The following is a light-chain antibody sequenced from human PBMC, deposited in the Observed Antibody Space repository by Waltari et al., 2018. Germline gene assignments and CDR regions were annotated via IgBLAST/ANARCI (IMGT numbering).Light chain of an antibody. V-gene: IGLV1-44*01. CDR3: ASGDDSLNGYL. CDR1: NSNIGSNS. J-gene: IGLJ1*01. CDR2: SNN. Sequence: QSVLTQPPSASGTPGQRVTISCSGSNSNIGSNSVNWYKQLPGTAPTLLMYSNNKRPSGVPDRFFGSKSGTSASLAINGLQSEDEADFYCASGDDSLNGYLFGTGTRVTVL.